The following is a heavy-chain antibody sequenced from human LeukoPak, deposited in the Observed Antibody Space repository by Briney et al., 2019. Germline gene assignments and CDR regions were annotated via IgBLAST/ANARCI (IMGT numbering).Heavy chain of an antibody. CDR1: GGTFSSYA. V-gene: IGHV1-69*04. Sequence: LEASVKVSCKASGGTFSSYAISWVRQAPGQGLEWMGRIIPILGIANYAQKFQGRVTITADKSTSTAYMELSSLRSDDTAVYYCAAGSDLYGFDLWGQGTMVTVSS. CDR2: IIPILGIA. CDR3: AAGSDLYGFDL. J-gene: IGHJ3*01. D-gene: IGHD2-15*01.